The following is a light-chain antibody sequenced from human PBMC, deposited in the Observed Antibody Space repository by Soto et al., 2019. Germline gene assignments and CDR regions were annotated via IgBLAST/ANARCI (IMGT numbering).Light chain of an antibody. CDR1: QSVSTNY. Sequence: EIVLTQSPSTLSLSPGERATLSCRASQSVSTNYIAWYQQRPGQAPRLLTVVAASSATGIPDRFSGSGSGTDFTLTISRLEPEDFAVYYCQHYSSSPPEFTFGPGTKVDSK. CDR3: QHYSSSPPEFT. J-gene: IGKJ3*01. CDR2: VAA. V-gene: IGKV3-20*01.